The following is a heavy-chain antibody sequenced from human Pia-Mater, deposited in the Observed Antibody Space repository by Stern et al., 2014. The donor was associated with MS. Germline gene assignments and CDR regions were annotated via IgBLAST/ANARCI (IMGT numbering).Heavy chain of an antibody. CDR1: GFTFTSSA. J-gene: IGHJ3*02. V-gene: IGHV1-58*01. Sequence: QLVASGPEVKKPGTSVKVSCKASGFTFTSSAVQWVRQARGQRLEWIGWIVVGSGNPNYAQKFQERVTITRDMSTSTAYMELSSLRSEDTAVYYCAAEPMYYSDSVGAFDIWGQGTMVTVSS. D-gene: IGHD3-22*01. CDR2: IVVGSGNP. CDR3: AAEPMYYSDSVGAFDI.